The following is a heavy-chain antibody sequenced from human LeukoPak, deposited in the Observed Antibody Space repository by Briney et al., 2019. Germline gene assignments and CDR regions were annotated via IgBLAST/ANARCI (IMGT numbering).Heavy chain of an antibody. J-gene: IGHJ4*02. CDR1: RDTLSGYY. CDR2: INTSGGIT. D-gene: IGHD1-26*01. Sequence: ASLWVSCVPSRDTLSGYYMHWVRQAPGQRGGWMGIINTSGGITSYAQTFQGRVAMTRDTATSTVNIGMCRSRSEDTAVYYCASDYCYYYFDYWGQGTLVTVSS. V-gene: IGHV1-46*03. CDR3: ASDYCYYYFDY.